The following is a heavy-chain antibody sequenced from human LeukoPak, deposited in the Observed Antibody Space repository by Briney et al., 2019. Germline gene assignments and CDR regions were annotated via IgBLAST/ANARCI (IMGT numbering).Heavy chain of an antibody. CDR3: ARTGNYDILTGYYAIDY. CDR2: IYYSGGT. J-gene: IGHJ4*02. Sequence: PSETLSLTCTVSGGSISTYYWSWIRQPPGEGLEWIGYIYYSGGTNYNPSLKSRVTISVDTSKNQFSLKLSSVTAADTAVYYCARTGNYDILTGYYAIDYWGQGTLVTVSS. CDR1: GGSISTYY. D-gene: IGHD3-9*01. V-gene: IGHV4-59*08.